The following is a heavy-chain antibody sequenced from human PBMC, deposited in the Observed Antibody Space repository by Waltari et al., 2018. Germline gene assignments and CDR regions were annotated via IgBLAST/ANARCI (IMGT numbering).Heavy chain of an antibody. V-gene: IGHV3-9*01. CDR3: AKDRYYDTTYGMDV. CDR2: ISWNSVSI. D-gene: IGHD3-22*01. CDR1: GFTFDDYA. J-gene: IGHJ6*02. Sequence: EVQLVESGGGLVQPGRSLRLSCAASGFTFDDYAMHWVRQAPGKGLEWVSGISWNSVSIGYADSVKGRFTISRDNAKNSLYLQMNSLRAEDTALYYCAKDRYYDTTYGMDVWGQGTTVTVSS.